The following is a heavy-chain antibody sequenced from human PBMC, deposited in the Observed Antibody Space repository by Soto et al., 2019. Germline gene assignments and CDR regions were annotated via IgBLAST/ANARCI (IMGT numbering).Heavy chain of an antibody. CDR1: GFTFSDYG. Sequence: ASVKVSCKASGFTFSDYGFSWVRQAPGRGLEWMGWISAFNGETNYTQKSEGRVDMTTDAATTTAYMELRSLTVDDTAVYYCVRDQQWLLPVPLNFDYWGQGTVVTVSS. V-gene: IGHV1-18*01. CDR3: VRDQQWLLPVPLNFDY. CDR2: ISAFNGET. D-gene: IGHD6-19*01. J-gene: IGHJ4*02.